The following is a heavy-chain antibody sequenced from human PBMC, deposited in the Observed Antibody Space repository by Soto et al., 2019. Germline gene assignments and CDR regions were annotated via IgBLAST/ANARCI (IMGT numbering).Heavy chain of an antibody. Sequence: PSETLSLTCSVSGGPISSNSYYWSWIRQPPGKGLEWIGRINHSGNTNYNPSLKSRVTISVDTSKNQFSLKLTSVTAADTAVYYCARDKITGLFDYWGQGTLVTVSS. CDR1: GGPISSNSYY. CDR2: INHSGNT. CDR3: ARDKITGLFDY. J-gene: IGHJ4*02. V-gene: IGHV4-39*07. D-gene: IGHD2-8*02.